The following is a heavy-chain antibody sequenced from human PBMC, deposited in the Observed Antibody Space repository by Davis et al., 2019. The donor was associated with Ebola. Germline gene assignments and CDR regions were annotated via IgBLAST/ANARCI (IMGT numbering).Heavy chain of an antibody. CDR2: IIPILGIA. Sequence: SVKVSCKASGGTFSSYAISWVRQAPGQGLEWMGRIIPILGIANYAQKFQGRVTITADKSTSTAYMELSSLRSEDTAVYYCARVIAARRGSWDYYYYGMDVWGRGTTVTVSS. V-gene: IGHV1-69*04. CDR1: GGTFSSYA. J-gene: IGHJ6*02. CDR3: ARVIAARRGSWDYYYYGMDV. D-gene: IGHD6-6*01.